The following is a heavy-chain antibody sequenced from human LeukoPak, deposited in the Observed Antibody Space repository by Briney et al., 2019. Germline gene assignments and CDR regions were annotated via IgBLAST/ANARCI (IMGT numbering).Heavy chain of an antibody. J-gene: IGHJ6*02. D-gene: IGHD4-17*01. CDR2: IYTSGST. V-gene: IGHV4-61*02. Sequence: PSQTLSLTCTVSGGSISSGSYYWSWIRQPAGKGLEWIGRIYTSGSTNYNPSLKSRVSISVDTSKNQYSLKLSPVTAADTAVYYCAREGGTTVTTLDYYYYYGMDVWGQGTTVTVS. CDR1: GGSISSGSYY. CDR3: AREGGTTVTTLDYYYYYGMDV.